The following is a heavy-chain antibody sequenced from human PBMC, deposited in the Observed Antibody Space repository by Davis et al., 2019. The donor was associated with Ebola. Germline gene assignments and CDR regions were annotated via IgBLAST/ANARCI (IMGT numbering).Heavy chain of an antibody. V-gene: IGHV4-30-2*01. D-gene: IGHD3-10*01. CDR3: ARDFPSGEGAFDI. CDR2: IYHSGST. Sequence: MPSETLSLTCTVSGGSISTGGYSWSWIRQPPGKGLEWIGYIYHSGSTYHNPSLKSRVTISVDRSKNQFSLKLSSVTAADTAGHYCARDFPSGEGAFDIWGQGTMVTVSS. J-gene: IGHJ3*02. CDR1: GGSISTGGYS.